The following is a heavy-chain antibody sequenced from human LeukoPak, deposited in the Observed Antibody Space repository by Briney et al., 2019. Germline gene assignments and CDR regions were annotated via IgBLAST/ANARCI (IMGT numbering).Heavy chain of an antibody. Sequence: GASVKVSCKASGYTFTGYYMHWVRQAPGQGLEWMGWINPNSGGTNYAQKFQGRVTMTRDTSISTAYMELSRLRSDDTAVYYCARASCSSTSCYYYYYYYMDVWGKGTTVTVSS. D-gene: IGHD2-2*01. CDR2: INPNSGGT. CDR3: ARASCSSTSCYYYYYYYMDV. CDR1: GYTFTGYY. V-gene: IGHV1-2*02. J-gene: IGHJ6*03.